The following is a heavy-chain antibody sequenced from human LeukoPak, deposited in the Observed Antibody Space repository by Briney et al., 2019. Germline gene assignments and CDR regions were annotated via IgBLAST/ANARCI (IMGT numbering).Heavy chain of an antibody. J-gene: IGHJ3*02. CDR2: IRSKAYGGTT. V-gene: IGHV3-49*04. Sequence: GGSLRLSCTASGFTFGDYAMSWVRQAPGKGLEWVGFIRSKAYGGTTEYAASVKGRFTISRDDSKSIAYLQMNSLKTEDTAVYYCTRDPPWIYYYDSPDAFDIRGQGTMVTVSS. CDR3: TRDPPWIYYYDSPDAFDI. D-gene: IGHD3-22*01. CDR1: GFTFGDYA.